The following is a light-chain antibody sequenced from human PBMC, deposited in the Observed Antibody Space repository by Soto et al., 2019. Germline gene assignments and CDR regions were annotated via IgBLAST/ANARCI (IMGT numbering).Light chain of an antibody. CDR1: RSVRKY. CDR3: QQRSDRPLT. V-gene: IGKV3-11*01. CDR2: DVS. J-gene: IGKJ4*01. Sequence: IVLTQSPATLSLSPGERATLSCRASRSVRKYLAWYQQKPGQAPSLVIYDVSTRATGVPARFSGSGSGTDFTLTISSLEPEDFGVYYCQQRSDRPLTFGGGTKVEI.